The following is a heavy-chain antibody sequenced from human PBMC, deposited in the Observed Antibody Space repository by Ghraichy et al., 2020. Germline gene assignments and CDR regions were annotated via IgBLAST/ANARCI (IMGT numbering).Heavy chain of an antibody. D-gene: IGHD5-12*01. V-gene: IGHV3-48*02. CDR1: GFTFSSYS. CDR3: ARDGRGYSGFDPDY. Sequence: GGSLRLSCAASGFTFSSYSMNWVRQTPGKGLEWLSYISGSSNTIYYADSVKGRFTISRDNAKNSLYLQMNSLRDEDTALYYWARDGRGYSGFDPDYWGQGTLVTVSS. J-gene: IGHJ4*02. CDR2: ISGSSNTI.